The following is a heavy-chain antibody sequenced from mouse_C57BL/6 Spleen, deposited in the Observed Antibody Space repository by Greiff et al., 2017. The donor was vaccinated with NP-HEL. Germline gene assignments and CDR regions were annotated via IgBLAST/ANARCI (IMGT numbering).Heavy chain of an antibody. D-gene: IGHD2-2*01. CDR3: ARSTMVTGYAMDY. J-gene: IGHJ4*01. CDR2: IYPGDGDT. CDR1: GYAFSSSW. V-gene: IGHV1-82*01. Sequence: QVQLQQSGPELVKPGASVKISCKASGYAFSSSWMNWVKQRPGKGLEWIGRIYPGDGDTNYNGKFKGKATLTADKSSSTAYMQLSSLTSEDSAVYFCARSTMVTGYAMDYWGQGTSVTVSS.